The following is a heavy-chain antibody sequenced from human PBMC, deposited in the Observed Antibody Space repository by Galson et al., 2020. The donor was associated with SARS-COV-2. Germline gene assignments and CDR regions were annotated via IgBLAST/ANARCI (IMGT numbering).Heavy chain of an antibody. Sequence: PSETLSLTCAVFGGSFSGYSWTWIRQPPGQGLEWIGEINLSGRTRYNPSLKSRVSMPVDTSTNQFSLRLSSVTAADTAVYYCARGFDGLYDSSGFFGLGVFFYYGLDVWGQGTTVSVSS. CDR2: INLSGRT. CDR3: ARGFDGLYDSSGFFGLGVFFYYGLDV. CDR1: GGSFSGYS. V-gene: IGHV4-34*01. J-gene: IGHJ6*02. D-gene: IGHD3-22*01.